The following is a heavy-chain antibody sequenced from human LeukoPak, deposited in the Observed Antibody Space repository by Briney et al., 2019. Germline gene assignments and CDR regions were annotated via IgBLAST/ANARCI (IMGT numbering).Heavy chain of an antibody. CDR3: VGEVRGVFDY. J-gene: IGHJ4*02. V-gene: IGHV1-8*01. Sequence: ASVKVSCKASGYTFTSYDINWVRQATGQGLEWMGWMNPNSGNTGYAQKFQGRVTITADKSTSTAYMELSSLRSEDTAVYYCVGEVRGVFDYWGQGTLVTVSS. D-gene: IGHD3-10*01. CDR2: MNPNSGNT. CDR1: GYTFTSYD.